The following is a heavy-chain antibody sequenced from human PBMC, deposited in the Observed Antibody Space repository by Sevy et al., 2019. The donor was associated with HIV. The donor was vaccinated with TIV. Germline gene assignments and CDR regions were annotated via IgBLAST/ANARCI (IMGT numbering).Heavy chain of an antibody. CDR2: IYSGGST. D-gene: IGHD3-9*01. CDR3: ARGSRWYYDILTGYYSYYGMDL. J-gene: IGHJ6*02. V-gene: IGHV3-53*01. CDR1: GFTVSSNY. Sequence: GGSLRLSCAASGFTVSSNYMSWVRQAPGKGLEWVSVIYSGGSTYYADSVKGRFTISRDNSKNTLYLQMNSLRAEDTAVYYCARGSRWYYDILTGYYSYYGMDLWGQGTTVTVSS.